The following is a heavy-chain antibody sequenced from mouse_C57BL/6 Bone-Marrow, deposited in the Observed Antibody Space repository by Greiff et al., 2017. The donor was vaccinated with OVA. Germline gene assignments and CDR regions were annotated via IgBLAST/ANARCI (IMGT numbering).Heavy chain of an antibody. D-gene: IGHD2-14*01. V-gene: IGHV1-7*01. Sequence: VQLQQSGAELAKPGASVKLSCKASGYTFTSYWMHWVKQRPGQGLEWIEYINPSSGYTKYNQKFKDKATLTADNSSSTAYRQLSSLTYEDSAVYYCARGVLCYYYAMDYWGQGTSVTVSS. J-gene: IGHJ4*01. CDR1: GYTFTSYW. CDR2: INPSSGYT. CDR3: ARGVLCYYYAMDY.